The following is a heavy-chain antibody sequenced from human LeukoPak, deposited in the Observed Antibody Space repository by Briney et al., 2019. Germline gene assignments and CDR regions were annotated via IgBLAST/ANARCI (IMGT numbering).Heavy chain of an antibody. CDR3: ARDGRPKLGYCSGGSCLGLDWFDP. CDR1: GGTFSSYA. D-gene: IGHD2-15*01. J-gene: IGHJ5*02. V-gene: IGHV1-69*05. CDR2: IIPIFGTA. Sequence: SVMVSCKASGGTFSSYAISWVRQAPGQGLEWMGGIIPIFGTANYAQKFQGRVTITTDESTSTAYMELSSLRSEDTAVYYCARDGRPKLGYCSGGSCLGLDWFDPWGQGTLVTVSS.